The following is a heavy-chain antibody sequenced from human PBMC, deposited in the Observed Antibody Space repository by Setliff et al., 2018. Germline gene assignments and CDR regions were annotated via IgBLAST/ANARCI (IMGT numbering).Heavy chain of an antibody. Sequence: LRLSCAASGFTFSTYRMHWVRQAPGKGLEWVAVILDDGVKKYHADSVKGRFTISRDNSKHTLYLQMNSLSPEDTAVYYCARTCSGSGCYAGLESWGQGTPVTVSS. J-gene: IGHJ4*02. CDR2: ILDDGVKK. CDR1: GFTFSTYR. CDR3: ARTCSGSGCYAGLES. V-gene: IGHV3-30*03. D-gene: IGHD2-15*01.